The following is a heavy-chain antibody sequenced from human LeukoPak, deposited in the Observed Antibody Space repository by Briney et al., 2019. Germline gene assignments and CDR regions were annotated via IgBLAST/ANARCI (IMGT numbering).Heavy chain of an antibody. D-gene: IGHD6-19*01. CDR3: AKTEDSSGWYFDY. Sequence: GGSLRLSCAASGFIFSSYAMSWVRQAPGKGLEWVSAISGSGGSTYCADSVKGRFTISRDNSKNTLYLQMNSLRAEDTAVYYCAKTEDSSGWYFDYWGQGTLVTVSS. CDR1: GFIFSSYA. J-gene: IGHJ4*02. CDR2: ISGSGGST. V-gene: IGHV3-23*01.